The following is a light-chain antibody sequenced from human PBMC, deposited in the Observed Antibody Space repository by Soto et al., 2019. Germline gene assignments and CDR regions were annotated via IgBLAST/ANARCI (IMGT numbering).Light chain of an antibody. V-gene: IGLV1-40*01. Sequence: QSVLTQPPSGSGAPGQRVTISCTGSSSNIGAGYDVHWYQQLPGTAPKLLIYANNNRPSGVPDRFSGSKSGTSASLAITGLQAEDEADYYCQSYDSSLSFSLVFGGGTKVTVL. CDR3: QSYDSSLSFSLV. CDR2: ANN. CDR1: SSNIGAGYD. J-gene: IGLJ2*01.